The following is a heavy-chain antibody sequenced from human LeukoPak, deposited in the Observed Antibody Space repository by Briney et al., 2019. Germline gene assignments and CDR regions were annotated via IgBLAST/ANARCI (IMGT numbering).Heavy chain of an antibody. J-gene: IGHJ4*02. V-gene: IGHV3-30-3*01. Sequence: SGGSLRLSCAASGFTFSSYAMHWVRQAPGKGLEWVAVISYDGSNKYYADSVKGRFTISRDNSKNTLYLQMNSLRAEDTAVYYCARDPEITGVPNFDYWGQGTLVTVSS. CDR2: ISYDGSNK. CDR3: ARDPEITGVPNFDY. D-gene: IGHD7-27*01. CDR1: GFTFSSYA.